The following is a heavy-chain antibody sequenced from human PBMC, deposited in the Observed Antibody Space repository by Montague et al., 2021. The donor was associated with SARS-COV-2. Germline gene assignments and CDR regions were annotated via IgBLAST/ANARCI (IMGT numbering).Heavy chain of an antibody. Sequence: SLRLSCAASGFTFSSYNMHWVRQAPGKGLEWVSSISSSGSDIHYADSVKGRFTISRDNAKNTLYLQMNSLRAKDTAVYYCARDAEGIAARRSDAFDIWGQGTMVTVSS. CDR2: ISSSGSDI. J-gene: IGHJ3*02. V-gene: IGHV3-21*04. CDR1: GFTFSSYN. D-gene: IGHD6-6*01. CDR3: ARDAEGIAARRSDAFDI.